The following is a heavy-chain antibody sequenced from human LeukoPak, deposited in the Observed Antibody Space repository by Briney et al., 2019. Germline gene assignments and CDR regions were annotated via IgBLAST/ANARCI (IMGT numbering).Heavy chain of an antibody. Sequence: SETLSLTCSVSGGSISELNYYWGWIRQPPGKGLEWIGNIYYSGSTYNNPSLESRVVISVDTSRNQFSLKLTSVTATDTAVYYCARQGVVGATGFDFWGQGILSPSPQ. CDR3: ARQGVVGATGFDF. V-gene: IGHV4-39*01. D-gene: IGHD1-26*01. CDR1: GGSISELNYY. CDR2: IYYSGST. J-gene: IGHJ4*02.